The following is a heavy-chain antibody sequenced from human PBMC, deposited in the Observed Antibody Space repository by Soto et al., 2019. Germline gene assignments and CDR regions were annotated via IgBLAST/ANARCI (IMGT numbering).Heavy chain of an antibody. CDR3: AREASGYYYPNWFDP. D-gene: IGHD3-22*01. CDR1: GYTFTSYG. V-gene: IGHV1-18*04. Sequence: ASVKVSCKASGYTFTSYGISWVRQAPGQGLEWMGWISAYNGNTNYAQKLQGRVTMTTDTSTSTAYMELRSLRSDDTAVYYCAREASGYYYPNWFDPWGQGTMVTVYS. CDR2: ISAYNGNT. J-gene: IGHJ5*02.